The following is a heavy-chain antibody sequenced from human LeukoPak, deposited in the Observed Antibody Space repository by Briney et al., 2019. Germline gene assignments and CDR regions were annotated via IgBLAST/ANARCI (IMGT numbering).Heavy chain of an antibody. D-gene: IGHD6-19*01. CDR3: LRSTHSSADY. CDR1: GLTFSGYW. CDR2: INPDGNDK. V-gene: IGHV3-7*01. Sequence: GGSLRLSCAASGLTFSGYWMSWVRQAPGKGLEWVAHINPDGNDKHHEDSVKGRFTISRDNALNSLSLHMSSLRAEDTAVYYCLRSTHSSADYWGQGSLVTVSS. J-gene: IGHJ4*02.